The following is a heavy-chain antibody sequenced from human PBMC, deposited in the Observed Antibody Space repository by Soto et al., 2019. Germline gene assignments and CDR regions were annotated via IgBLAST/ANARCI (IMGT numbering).Heavy chain of an antibody. V-gene: IGHV1-69*12. Sequence: QVRLVQSGAEVKKTGSSVKVSCKASGTTFSNFAIGWVRQAPGQGPEWMGGIILPFGTPNYAQKFQGRVTISADESMTTAYMELRGLQSEDTAVYYCVRGPDYEGYFDYWGQGTLVTVSS. J-gene: IGHJ4*02. CDR1: GTTFSNFA. CDR3: VRGPDYEGYFDY. D-gene: IGHD3-22*01. CDR2: IILPFGTP.